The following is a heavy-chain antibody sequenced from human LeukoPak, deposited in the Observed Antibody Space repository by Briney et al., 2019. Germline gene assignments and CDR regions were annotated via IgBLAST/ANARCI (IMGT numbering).Heavy chain of an antibody. J-gene: IGHJ4*02. Sequence: GRSLRLSCAASGFTFSSYGMHWVRQAPGKGLEWVAVISYDGSNKYYADSVKGRFTISRDNSKNTLYLQMNSLRAEDTAVYYCARVAPDYYDPGDYWGQGTLVTVSS. CDR2: ISYDGSNK. D-gene: IGHD3-22*01. V-gene: IGHV3-30*03. CDR1: GFTFSSYG. CDR3: ARVAPDYYDPGDY.